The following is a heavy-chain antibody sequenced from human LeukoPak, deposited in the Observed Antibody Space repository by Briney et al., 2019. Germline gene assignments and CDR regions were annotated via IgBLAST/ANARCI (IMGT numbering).Heavy chain of an antibody. CDR3: AADGYSSPFDH. V-gene: IGHV3-30-3*01. Sequence: GGSLRLSCAASGFTFSSYAMHWVRQAPGKGLEWVAVISYDGSNKYYADSVKGRFTISRDNSKNTLYLQMNSLRAEDTAVYYCAADGYSSPFDHWGQGTLVTVSS. J-gene: IGHJ4*02. CDR2: ISYDGSNK. CDR1: GFTFSSYA. D-gene: IGHD5-24*01.